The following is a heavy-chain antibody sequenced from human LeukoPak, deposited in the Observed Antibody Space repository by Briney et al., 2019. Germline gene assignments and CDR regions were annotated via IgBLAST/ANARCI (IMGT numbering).Heavy chain of an antibody. V-gene: IGHV3-48*02. J-gene: IGHJ3*02. CDR3: ASPRTGTTCLGAFDI. Sequence: PGGSLRLSCAASGFTLSSYNMNWVRQAPGKGLEWVSSISSSSTTIYYADSVKGRFTISRDNAKNSLYLQMNSLRDEDTAVYYCASPRTGTTCLGAFDIWGQGTMVTVSS. D-gene: IGHD1-1*01. CDR2: ISSSSTTI. CDR1: GFTLSSYN.